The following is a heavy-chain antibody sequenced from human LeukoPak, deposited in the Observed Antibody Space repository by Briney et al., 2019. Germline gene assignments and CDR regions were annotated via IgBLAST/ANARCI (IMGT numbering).Heavy chain of an antibody. CDR1: GGSISSGGHY. CDR3: ARDQTYSGSGIYTYFDY. Sequence: SETLSLTCTVSGGSISSGGHYWSWIRRPAGKGLEYLGRIYSTGSTNYNPSLRSRVTISADTSKNHFSLKLSSVTAADTAVYYCARDQTYSGSGIYTYFDYWGQGILVTVSS. CDR2: IYSTGST. D-gene: IGHD3-10*01. V-gene: IGHV4-61*02. J-gene: IGHJ4*02.